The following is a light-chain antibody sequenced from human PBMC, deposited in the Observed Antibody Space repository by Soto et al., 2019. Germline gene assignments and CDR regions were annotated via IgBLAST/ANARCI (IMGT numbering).Light chain of an antibody. Sequence: EIGLAQSPGTLSLSPGERAALSCRASQGVGSYLAWYQQKPGQSPRLVIYDASSRATGIPDRFSGSGSGTDFTLTISRLEPEDFAVYFCYQYDSSPWTFGQGTKVDIK. J-gene: IGKJ1*01. V-gene: IGKV3-20*01. CDR1: QGVGSY. CDR3: YQYDSSPWT. CDR2: DAS.